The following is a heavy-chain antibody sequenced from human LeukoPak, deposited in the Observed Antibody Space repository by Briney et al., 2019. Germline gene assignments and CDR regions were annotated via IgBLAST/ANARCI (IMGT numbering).Heavy chain of an antibody. J-gene: IGHJ4*02. CDR3: ARHGSLYFDY. CDR1: GGSISSSSYY. V-gene: IGHV4-39*01. CDR2: IYYSGST. Sequence: SETLSLTCTVSGGSISSSSYYWGWIRQPPGKGLERIGSIYYSGSTYYNPSLKSRVTISVDTSKNQFSLKLSSVTAADTAVYYCARHGSLYFDYWGQGTLVTVSS.